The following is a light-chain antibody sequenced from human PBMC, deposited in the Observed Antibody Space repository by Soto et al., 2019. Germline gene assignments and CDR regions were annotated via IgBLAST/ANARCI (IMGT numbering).Light chain of an antibody. Sequence: QPVLTQPPSASGTPGQRVTISCSGSNSNIGSNPVNWYQQLPGTAPKLLIYGHNQRPSGVPDRFSGSKSGTSASLAISGLQSEDEAYFYCATWDDTLNGLVFGGGTKLTVL. CDR3: ATWDDTLNGLV. V-gene: IGLV1-44*01. CDR2: GHN. J-gene: IGLJ2*01. CDR1: NSNIGSNP.